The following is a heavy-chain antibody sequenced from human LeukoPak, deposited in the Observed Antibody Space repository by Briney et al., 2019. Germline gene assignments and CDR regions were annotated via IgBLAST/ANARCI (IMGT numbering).Heavy chain of an antibody. CDR3: ARHGGGGIAVAGAWFDP. D-gene: IGHD6-19*01. J-gene: IGHJ5*02. V-gene: IGHV5-51*01. CDR2: IYIGDSDT. Sequence: GESLKISCKGSGYSFTSYWIGWVRQMPGKGLEWMGIIYIGDSDTRYSPSFQGQVTISADKSISTAYLQWSTLKASDTAMYYCARHGGGGIAVAGAWFDPWGQGTLVTVSS. CDR1: GYSFTSYW.